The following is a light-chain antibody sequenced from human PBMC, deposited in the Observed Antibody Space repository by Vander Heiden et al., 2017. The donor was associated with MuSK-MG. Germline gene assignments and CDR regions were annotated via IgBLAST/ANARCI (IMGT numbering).Light chain of an antibody. CDR1: LDISNY. CDR3: QHNDNLPLT. J-gene: IGKJ4*01. V-gene: IGKV1-33*01. Sequence: DIQMTQSTPYLSASAGDDVPITCQASLDISNYLNWYQQKPGKGPNLLNYDASNLETGVPSRFSGSGSGKEFTVTISSLQSEDVATYYCQHNDNLPLTFGGGTKVEIK. CDR2: DAS.